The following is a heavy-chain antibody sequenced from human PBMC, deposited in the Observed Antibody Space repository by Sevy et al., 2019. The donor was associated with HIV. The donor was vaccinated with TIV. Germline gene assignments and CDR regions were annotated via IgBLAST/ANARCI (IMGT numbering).Heavy chain of an antibody. J-gene: IGHJ3*02. V-gene: IGHV3-9*01. CDR2: ISWNSGSI. CDR1: GFTFDDYA. CDR3: ATAGGGKWLTRGDAFDI. D-gene: IGHD6-19*01. Sequence: GGSLRLSCAASGFTFDDYAMHWVRQAPGKGPEWVSGISWNSGSIGYADSVKGRFTISRDNAKNSLYLQMNSLRAEDTTLYYCATAGGGKWLTRGDAFDIWGQGTMVTVSS.